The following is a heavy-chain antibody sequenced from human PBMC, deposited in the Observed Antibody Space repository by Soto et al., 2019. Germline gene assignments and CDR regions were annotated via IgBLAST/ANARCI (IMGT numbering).Heavy chain of an antibody. CDR1: EFSFSSYG. J-gene: IGHJ2*01. D-gene: IGHD3-10*01. CDR3: AKNPGRGKWYFDL. V-gene: IGHV3-30*18. CDR2: ISSDASEK. Sequence: QVHLVGSGGGVVQPGRSLRLSCAASEFSFSSYGMHWVRQTPDKGLEWVAAISSDASEKFYSDSVKGRFTISRDNSKNTLYLQMNSLSDEDTAMYYCAKNPGRGKWYFDLWGRGTQVTVSS.